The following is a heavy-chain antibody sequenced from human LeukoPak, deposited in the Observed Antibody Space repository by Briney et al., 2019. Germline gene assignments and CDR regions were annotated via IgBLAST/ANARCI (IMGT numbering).Heavy chain of an antibody. CDR2: ISVSGGST. CDR3: AKMALTMIVVPYYMDV. Sequence: GGSLRLSCAASGFTFSNYAMSWVRQAPGQGLEWFSAISVSGGSTCYADSVKGRFTISRDSTTNILYLQMNSLRAEDTAVYYLAKMALTMIVVPYYMDVWGKGTTVTVSS. CDR1: GFTFSNYA. V-gene: IGHV3-23*01. D-gene: IGHD3-22*01. J-gene: IGHJ6*03.